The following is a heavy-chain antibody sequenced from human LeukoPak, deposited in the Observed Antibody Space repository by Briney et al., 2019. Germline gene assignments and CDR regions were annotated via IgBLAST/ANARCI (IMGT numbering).Heavy chain of an antibody. CDR3: AKDRPLLGAWSWFDP. CDR2: IYHSGSI. J-gene: IGHJ5*02. Sequence: SETLSLTCSDSDYSISSGYYWGWIRQPPGKGLEWIGTIYHSGSIYYNPSLKSRVTISVDTSKNQFSLKLSSVPAADTAVYYCAKDRPLLGAWSWFDPWGQGTLVTVSS. V-gene: IGHV4-38-2*02. CDR1: DYSISSGYY. D-gene: IGHD3-3*01.